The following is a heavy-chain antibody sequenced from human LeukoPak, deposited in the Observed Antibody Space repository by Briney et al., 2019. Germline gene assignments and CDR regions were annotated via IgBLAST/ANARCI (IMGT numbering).Heavy chain of an antibody. Sequence: GASVKVSCKASGYTFTGYYMHWVRQAPGQGLEWMGWINPNSGGTNYAQKFQGRVTMTRDTSTSTVYMELSSLRSEDTAVYYCARDLYSSGWYDEPFYYYYMDVWGKRTTVTVSS. J-gene: IGHJ6*03. CDR1: GYTFTGYY. CDR3: ARDLYSSGWYDEPFYYYYMDV. D-gene: IGHD6-19*01. CDR2: INPNSGGT. V-gene: IGHV1-2*02.